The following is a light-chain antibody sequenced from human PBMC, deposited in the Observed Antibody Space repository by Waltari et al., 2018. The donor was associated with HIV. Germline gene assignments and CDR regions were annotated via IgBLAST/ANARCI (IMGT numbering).Light chain of an antibody. CDR3: SSYTSSSTVV. CDR2: EVS. J-gene: IGLJ2*01. CDR1: RSDAGGCND. V-gene: IGLV2-14*01. Sequence: QSALTQPAPVSGSPGPSITISCTGTRSDAGGCNDVSWYQQHPGKAPKFIIYEVSTRPSGVSNRFTGSKSGNTASLTISGLQAEDEADYYCSSYTSSSTVVFGGGTKLTVL.